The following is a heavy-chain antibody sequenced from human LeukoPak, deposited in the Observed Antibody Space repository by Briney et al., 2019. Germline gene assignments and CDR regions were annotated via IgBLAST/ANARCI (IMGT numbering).Heavy chain of an antibody. Sequence: GASVKVSCKASGGTFSSYAISWVRQAPGQGLEWMGGIIPIFGTANYAQKFQGRVTITADESTSTAYMELSSLRSEDTAVYYCARGDLSSIAARRWFDPWGQGTLVTVSS. CDR3: ARGDLSSIAARRWFDP. V-gene: IGHV1-69*13. CDR2: IIPIFGTA. D-gene: IGHD6-6*01. CDR1: GGTFSSYA. J-gene: IGHJ5*02.